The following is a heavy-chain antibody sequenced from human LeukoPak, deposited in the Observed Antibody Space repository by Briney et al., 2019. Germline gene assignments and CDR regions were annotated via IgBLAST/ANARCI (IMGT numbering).Heavy chain of an antibody. V-gene: IGHV5-10-1*01. CDR3: ARHQRRVVPAAADFDY. J-gene: IGHJ4*02. D-gene: IGHD2-2*01. CDR2: TDPSDSYT. Sequence: GESLKISCKGSGYSFTNYWISWVRQMPGKGLEWMGRTDPSDSYTNYSPSFQGHVTISADKSISTAYLQWSSLKASDTAMYYCARHQRRVVPAAADFDYWGQGTLVTVSS. CDR1: GYSFTNYW.